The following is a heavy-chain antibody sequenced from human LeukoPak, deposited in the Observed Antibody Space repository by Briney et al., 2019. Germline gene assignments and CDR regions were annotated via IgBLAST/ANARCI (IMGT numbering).Heavy chain of an antibody. CDR1: GFIFSTYG. J-gene: IGHJ4*02. V-gene: IGHV3-33*01. D-gene: IGHD3-10*01. CDR2: IFSDGYTK. Sequence: GGSLRLSCAASGFIFSTYGMHWVRQAPGKGLEWVAVIFSDGYTKYYAGSVKDRFTISRDNSKNTLYLHMNSLIPGDTGVYYCARASGPFDFWGQGTPLTVSS. CDR3: ARASGPFDF.